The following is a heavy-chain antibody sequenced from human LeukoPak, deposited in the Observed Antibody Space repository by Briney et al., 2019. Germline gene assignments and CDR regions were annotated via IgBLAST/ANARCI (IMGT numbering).Heavy chain of an antibody. J-gene: IGHJ5*02. D-gene: IGHD3-22*01. CDR1: GFTFSSYG. CDR3: ARDLGQYYDTSDNWFDP. Sequence: GGSLRLSCAASGFTFSSYGMTWVRQAPGKGLEGVSYISSSSSTIYYADSVKGRFTISRDNAKNSLYLQLNSLRAEDTAVYYCARDLGQYYDTSDNWFDPWGQGTLVTVSS. V-gene: IGHV3-48*01. CDR2: ISSSSSTI.